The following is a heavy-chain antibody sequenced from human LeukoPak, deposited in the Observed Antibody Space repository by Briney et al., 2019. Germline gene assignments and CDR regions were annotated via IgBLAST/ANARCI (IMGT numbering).Heavy chain of an antibody. CDR1: GGSFSGYY. J-gene: IGHJ4*02. D-gene: IGHD6-13*01. CDR2: SYYNGDT. V-gene: IGHV4-39*01. Sequence: TSETLSLTCAVYGGSFSGYYWGWIRQPPGKGLEWIGSSYYNGDTYYNSSLKSRVTISVDTSKNQFSLKLTSVTAADTAVYYCARLGIAAAGSGGYWGQGTLVTVSS. CDR3: ARLGIAAAGSGGY.